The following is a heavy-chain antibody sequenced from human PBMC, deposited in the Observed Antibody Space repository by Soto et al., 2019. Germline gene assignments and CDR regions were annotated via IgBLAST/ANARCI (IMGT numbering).Heavy chain of an antibody. CDR3: AKESYNRRTDFDY. D-gene: IGHD3-10*01. J-gene: IGHJ4*02. Sequence: GVSLRLSFGAFGFTFRSCAMSRFRQAPGRGLEWVSGIGGSGDDTEYTDSVKVRFTISRDNSKNTLYLQMNSLRAEDTALYYCAKESYNRRTDFDYWGQGT. V-gene: IGHV3-23*01. CDR2: IGGSGDDT. CDR1: GFTFRSCA.